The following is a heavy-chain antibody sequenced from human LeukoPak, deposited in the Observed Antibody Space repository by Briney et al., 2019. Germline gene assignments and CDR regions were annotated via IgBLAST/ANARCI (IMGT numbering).Heavy chain of an antibody. V-gene: IGHV1-2*06. CDR2: INPNSGGT. J-gene: IGHJ4*02. CDR1: GYTFSGYY. D-gene: IGHD6-13*01. Sequence: ASVKVSCKASGYTFSGYYMHWVRQAPGQGLEWMGRINPNSGGTNYAQNFQGRVTMTTDTSINTAYMELSRLRSDDTAIYYCARDGLSAAGRGGWGQGALVTVSS. CDR3: ARDGLSAAGRGG.